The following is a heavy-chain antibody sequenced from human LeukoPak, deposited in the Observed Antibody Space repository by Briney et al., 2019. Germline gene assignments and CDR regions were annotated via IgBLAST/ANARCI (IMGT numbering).Heavy chain of an antibody. V-gene: IGHV1-2*04. Sequence: GASVKVSCKASGYTFTDYYIHWVRQAPGQGLEWMGWINPNGGGTNYAQKFQGWVTVTRDTSINTAYMELSSLRSDDTALYYCAGGITGGDYWGQGTLVTVSS. CDR1: GYTFTDYY. CDR3: AGGITGGDY. CDR2: INPNGGGT. D-gene: IGHD1-14*01. J-gene: IGHJ4*02.